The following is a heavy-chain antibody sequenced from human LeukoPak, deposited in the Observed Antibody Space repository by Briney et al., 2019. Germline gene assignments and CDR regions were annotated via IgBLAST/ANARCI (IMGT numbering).Heavy chain of an antibody. CDR2: ISSDGNDK. CDR3: TTKVIRGNSGDDYDD. J-gene: IGHJ4*02. Sequence: GGSLRLSCAASRVTFSSYGMHWVRQAPGKGLEWVALISSDGNDKLYGDSVKGRFTISRDDSKSTLYLQMNSLRAEDTAVYYCTTKVIRGNSGDDYDDWGQGTLVTVSS. D-gene: IGHD5-12*01. CDR1: RVTFSSYG. V-gene: IGHV3-30*03.